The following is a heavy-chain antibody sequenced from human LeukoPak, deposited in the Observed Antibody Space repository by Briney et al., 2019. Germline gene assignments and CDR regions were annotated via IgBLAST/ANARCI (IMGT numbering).Heavy chain of an antibody. CDR3: ARDLRGNYYYYGMDV. V-gene: IGHV3-48*02. D-gene: IGHD2/OR15-2a*01. CDR1: GFTFSNYN. CDR2: ISTSSRTI. Sequence: GGSLRLSCAASGFTFSNYNMDWVRQAPGKGLEWVWYISTSSRTIYYADSVKGRFTISRDNAKNSLYLQMSSLRDEDTAVYYCARDLRGNYYYYGMDVWGRGTTVTVSS. J-gene: IGHJ6*02.